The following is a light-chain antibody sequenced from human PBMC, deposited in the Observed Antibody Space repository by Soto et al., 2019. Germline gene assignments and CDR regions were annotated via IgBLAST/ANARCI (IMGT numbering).Light chain of an antibody. J-gene: IGKJ4*01. Sequence: EIVMTQSPATLSVSPGERATLSFRASESVSSNLAWFQHKPGQAPRLLIYAASTKATGVPARFSGSGSGTEFTLTISSLQSEDSAVYYCQQYNDLVTFGGGTKVDIK. CDR1: ESVSSN. CDR3: QQYNDLVT. CDR2: AAS. V-gene: IGKV3-15*01.